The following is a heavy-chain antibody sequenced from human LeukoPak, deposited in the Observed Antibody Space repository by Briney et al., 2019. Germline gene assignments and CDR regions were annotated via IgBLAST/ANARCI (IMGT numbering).Heavy chain of an antibody. CDR3: AKQTDSSDYYNSFDY. Sequence: SETLSLTCTVSGGSISSYYWSWIRQPPGKGLEWIGYIYYSGSTNYNPYLKSRVTISVDTSKNQFSLKLSSVTAADTAVYYCAKQTDSSDYYNSFDYWGQGTLVTVSS. J-gene: IGHJ4*02. V-gene: IGHV4-59*08. CDR2: IYYSGST. D-gene: IGHD3-22*01. CDR1: GGSISSYY.